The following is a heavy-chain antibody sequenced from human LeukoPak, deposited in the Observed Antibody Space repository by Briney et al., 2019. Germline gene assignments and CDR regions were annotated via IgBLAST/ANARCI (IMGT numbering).Heavy chain of an antibody. CDR1: GFTFSSYG. Sequence: GGSLRLSRAASGFTFSSYGMHWVRQAPGKGLEWVAVISYDGSNKYYADSVKGRFTISRDNSKNTLYLQMNSLRAEDTAVYYCASQQHSSGWYSDDAFDIWGQGTMVTVSS. J-gene: IGHJ3*02. CDR3: ASQQHSSGWYSDDAFDI. D-gene: IGHD6-19*01. CDR2: ISYDGSNK. V-gene: IGHV3-30*03.